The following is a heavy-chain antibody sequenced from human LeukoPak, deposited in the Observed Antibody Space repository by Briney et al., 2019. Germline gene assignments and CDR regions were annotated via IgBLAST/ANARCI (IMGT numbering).Heavy chain of an antibody. CDR3: ARDRHHRFGELFP. CDR2: ISYSGGTT. CDR1: TFSFSTFT. D-gene: IGHD3-10*01. V-gene: IGHV3-21*01. Sequence: GGSLRLSCAASTFSFSTFTMNWVRQAPGQGLEWLSSISYSGGTTHYADSVKGRFTISRDNAKNSLYLQMNSLRAEDTAVYYCARDRHHRFGELFPWGQGTLVTVSS. J-gene: IGHJ5*02.